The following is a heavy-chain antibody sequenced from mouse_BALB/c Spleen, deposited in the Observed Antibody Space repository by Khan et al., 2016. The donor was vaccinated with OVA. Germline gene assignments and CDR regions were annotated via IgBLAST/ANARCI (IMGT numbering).Heavy chain of an antibody. D-gene: IGHD2-14*01. CDR2: IIYSGNT. V-gene: IGHV3-8*02. Sequence: EVQLQEPGPSLVKPSQTLSLTCSVTGDSITSGYWSWIRNFPGNKLEYMGYIIYSGNTYYNPPLKSRISITRHTSKNQYYLQLNSVTTEDTATYYCARSTYRYAFAYWGQGTLVTVSA. CDR3: ARSTYRYAFAY. J-gene: IGHJ3*01. CDR1: GDSITSGY.